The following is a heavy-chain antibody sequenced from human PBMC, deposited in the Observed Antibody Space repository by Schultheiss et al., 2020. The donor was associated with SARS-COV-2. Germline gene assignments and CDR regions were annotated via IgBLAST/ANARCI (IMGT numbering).Heavy chain of an antibody. Sequence: GGSLRLSCAASGFSLRTYSMNWVRQAPGKGLQWVSRISSSGDGTYYADSVKGRFTISRDNAKNSLYLQMNSLRAEDTAVYFCAREGLRLGELSSKLYWGQGTLVTVSS. CDR1: GFSLRTYS. CDR2: ISSSGDGT. V-gene: IGHV3-21*04. CDR3: AREGLRLGELSSKLY. D-gene: IGHD3-16*02. J-gene: IGHJ4*02.